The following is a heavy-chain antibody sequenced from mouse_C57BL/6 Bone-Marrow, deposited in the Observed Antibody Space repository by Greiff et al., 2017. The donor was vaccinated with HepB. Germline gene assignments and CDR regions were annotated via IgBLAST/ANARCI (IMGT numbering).Heavy chain of an antibody. CDR2: ISSGGSYT. D-gene: IGHD4-1*01. CDR1: GFTFSSYG. Sequence: EVQLVESGGDLVKPGGSLKLSCAASGFTFSSYGMSWVRQTPDKRLEWVATISSGGSYTYYPDSVKGRFTISRDNAKNTLYLQMSSLKSEDTAMYYCARRAPGTGFAYWGQGTLVTVSA. V-gene: IGHV5-6*01. CDR3: ARRAPGTGFAY. J-gene: IGHJ3*01.